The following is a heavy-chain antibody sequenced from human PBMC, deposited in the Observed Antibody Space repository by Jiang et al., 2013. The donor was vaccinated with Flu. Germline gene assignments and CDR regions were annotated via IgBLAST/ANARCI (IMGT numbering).Heavy chain of an antibody. Sequence: SLTCAVYGGSFSGYYWSWIRQPPGKGLEWIGEINHSGSTNYNPSLKSRVTISVDTSKNQFSLKLSSVTAADTAVYYCARGLPSSPPDYWGQGTRGHRLL. V-gene: IGHV4-34*01. CDR2: INHSGST. CDR3: ARGLPSSPPDY. CDR1: GGSFSGYY. J-gene: IGHJ4*02. D-gene: IGHD6-13*01.